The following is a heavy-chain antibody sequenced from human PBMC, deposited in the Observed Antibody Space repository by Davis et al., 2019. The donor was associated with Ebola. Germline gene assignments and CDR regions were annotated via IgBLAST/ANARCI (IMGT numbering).Heavy chain of an antibody. CDR2: IGTAGDT. D-gene: IGHD3-10*01. J-gene: IGHJ4*02. V-gene: IGHV3-13*01. Sequence: GESLKISCAASGFTFSSYAMSWVRQAPGKGLEWVSAIGTAGDTYYPGSVKGRFTISRENAKNSLYLRMNSLRAGDTAVYYCARGRLWFGEYYFDYWGQGTLVTVSS. CDR1: GFTFSSYA. CDR3: ARGRLWFGEYYFDY.